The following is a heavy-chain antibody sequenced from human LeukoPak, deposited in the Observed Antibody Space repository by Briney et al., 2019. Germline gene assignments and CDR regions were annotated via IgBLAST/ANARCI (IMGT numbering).Heavy chain of an antibody. CDR2: MHPGNGNT. D-gene: IGHD2-21*02. CDR1: GYRFISNY. V-gene: IGHV1-2*02. CDR3: AREGSYCVGGDCYSFVF. J-gene: IGHJ4*02. Sequence: ASVRVSGKASGYRFISNYIQWVRQAPGLGPEWIGWMHPGNGNTRYAEKFQGRVTMTRDTSINTAYMDLSSLRSDDTAVYYCAREGSYCVGGDCYSFVFWGQGTLITVSS.